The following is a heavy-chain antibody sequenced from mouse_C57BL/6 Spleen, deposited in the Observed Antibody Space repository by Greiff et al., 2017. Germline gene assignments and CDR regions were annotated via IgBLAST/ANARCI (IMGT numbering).Heavy chain of an antibody. D-gene: IGHD2-5*01. V-gene: IGHV5-17*01. CDR3: ARETYYSNYFDY. CDR2: ISSGSSTI. CDR1: GFTFSDYG. J-gene: IGHJ2*01. Sequence: DVKLVESGGGLVKPGGSLKLSCAASGFTFSDYGMHWVRQAPEKGLEWVAYISSGSSTIYYADTVKGRFTISRDNAKNTLFLQMTSLRSEDTAMYYCARETYYSNYFDYWGQGTTLTVSS.